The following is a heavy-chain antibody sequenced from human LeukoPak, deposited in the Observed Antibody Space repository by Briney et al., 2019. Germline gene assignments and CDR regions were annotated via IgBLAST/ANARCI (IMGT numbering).Heavy chain of an antibody. CDR1: GYTFTSYA. D-gene: IGHD6-6*01. J-gene: IGHJ6*03. Sequence: ASVKVSCKASGYTFTSYAMHWVRQAPGQRLEWMGWINAGNGNTKYSQEFQGRVTITRDTSASTAYMELSSLRSEDMAVYYCARQGSIAAHYYYYYYMDVWGKGTTATVSS. CDR2: INAGNGNT. CDR3: ARQGSIAAHYYYYYYMDV. V-gene: IGHV1-3*03.